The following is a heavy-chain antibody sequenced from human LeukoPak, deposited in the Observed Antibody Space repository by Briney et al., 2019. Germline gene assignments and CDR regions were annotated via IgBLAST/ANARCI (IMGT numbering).Heavy chain of an antibody. CDR3: ARDGYYGDYPARWFDP. Sequence: GGSLRLSCAASGFTFSSYSMNWVRQAPGKGLEWVSSISSSSSYIYYADSVKGRFTISRDNAKNSLYLQMNNLRAEDTAVYYCARDGYYGDYPARWFDPWGQGTLVAVSS. J-gene: IGHJ5*02. D-gene: IGHD4-17*01. CDR2: ISSSSSYI. CDR1: GFTFSSYS. V-gene: IGHV3-21*01.